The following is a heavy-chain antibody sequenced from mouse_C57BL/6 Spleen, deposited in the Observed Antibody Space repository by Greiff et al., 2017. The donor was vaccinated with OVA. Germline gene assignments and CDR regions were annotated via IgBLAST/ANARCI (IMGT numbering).Heavy chain of an antibody. CDR1: GYTFTDYN. D-gene: IGHD1-1*01. CDR3: ARAGGSSPWYFDV. CDR2: INPNNGGT. Sequence: VQLKESGPELVKPGASVKIPCKASGYTFTDYNMDWVKQSHGKSLEWIGDINPNNGGTIYNQKFKGKATLTVDKSSSTAYMELRSLTSEDTAVYYCARAGGSSPWYFDVWGTGTTVTVSS. J-gene: IGHJ1*03. V-gene: IGHV1-18*01.